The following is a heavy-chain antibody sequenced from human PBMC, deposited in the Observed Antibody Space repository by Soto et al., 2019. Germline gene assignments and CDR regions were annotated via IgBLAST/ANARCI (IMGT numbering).Heavy chain of an antibody. Sequence: GGSLRLSCAASGFTFSNFAMGWVRQAPGKGLEWVSAIGGGGGSTYYAASVKGRFTISRDNSKNMLFLQMTSLRADDTAVYFCAKTAEAVAGTVYGYWGQGTMVTVSS. CDR2: IGGGGGST. D-gene: IGHD6-19*01. V-gene: IGHV3-23*01. J-gene: IGHJ4*02. CDR1: GFTFSNFA. CDR3: AKTAEAVAGTVYGY.